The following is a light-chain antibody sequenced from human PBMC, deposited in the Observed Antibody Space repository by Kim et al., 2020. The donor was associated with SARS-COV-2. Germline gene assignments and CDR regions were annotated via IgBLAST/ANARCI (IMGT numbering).Light chain of an antibody. Sequence: DIVMTQSPLSLPVTPGEPASISCRSSQSLLHSNGNNYLVWYLQRPGQSPQPLIYLGSNRASGVPDRFSGSGSGTDFTLKINRVEAEDVGIYYCMQNLQLPWTFGQGTKVDIK. CDR3: MQNLQLPWT. CDR2: LGS. V-gene: IGKV2-28*01. J-gene: IGKJ1*01. CDR1: QSLLHSNGNNY.